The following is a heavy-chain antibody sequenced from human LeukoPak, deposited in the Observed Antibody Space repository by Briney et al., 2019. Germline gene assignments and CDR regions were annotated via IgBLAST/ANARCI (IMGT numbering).Heavy chain of an antibody. V-gene: IGHV4-39*01. CDR1: GGSISSSSYY. CDR2: IYYSGST. D-gene: IGHD3-16*01. Sequence: SETLSLTCIVSGGSISSSSYYWGRIRQPPGKGLEWIGNIYYSGSTYYNPSLKSRVAISLDTSKNQFSLKLSSVTAADTAVYYCARGSDGVVRWGYYMDVWGKGTTVTVSS. J-gene: IGHJ6*03. CDR3: ARGSDGVVRWGYYMDV.